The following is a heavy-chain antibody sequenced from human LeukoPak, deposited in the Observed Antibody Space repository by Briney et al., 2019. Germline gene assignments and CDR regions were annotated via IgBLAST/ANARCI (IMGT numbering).Heavy chain of an antibody. CDR1: GGSISSSSYY. D-gene: IGHD6-6*01. Sequence: PSETLSLTCTVSGGSISSSSYYWGWIRQPPGKGLEWIGSIYYSGSTYYNPSLKSRVTISVDTSKNQFSLKLSSVTAADTAVYYCARVGSIAARRHGWFDPWGQGTLVTVSS. J-gene: IGHJ5*02. CDR2: IYYSGST. CDR3: ARVGSIAARRHGWFDP. V-gene: IGHV4-39*07.